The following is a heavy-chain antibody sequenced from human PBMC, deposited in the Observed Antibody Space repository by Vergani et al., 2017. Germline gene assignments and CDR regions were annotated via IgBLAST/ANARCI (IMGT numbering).Heavy chain of an antibody. V-gene: IGHV4-39*01. J-gene: IGHJ5*02. CDR1: GGSITSSSYY. CDR2: IYHSACA. CDR3: ASDTHSGQSADR. Sequence: QLHLQESGPGLVKPSETLSLTCTVSGGSITSSSYYLGCIRQPPGKGLEWIGNIYHSACAYYHPSLKGRVTISVDTSKNQFSLEVTSVTAADTAVSYCASDTHSGQSADRWGQGILVTVTS. D-gene: IGHD5-12*01.